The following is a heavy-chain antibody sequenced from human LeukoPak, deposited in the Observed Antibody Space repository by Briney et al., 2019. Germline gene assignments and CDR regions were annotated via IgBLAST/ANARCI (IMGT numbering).Heavy chain of an antibody. CDR3: AKDILTGQYLRGGFDY. CDR1: GFTFSTYG. D-gene: IGHD3-9*01. CDR2: ISYDGRNQ. Sequence: GRSLRLSCAASGFTFSTYGMHWVRPTPGKGLEWVAVISYDGRNQYYADSVKGRFPITSDNSKNTLYLQMDSLRAEHAAVYYCAKDILTGQYLRGGFDYWGQGTLVSVSS. V-gene: IGHV3-30*18. J-gene: IGHJ4*02.